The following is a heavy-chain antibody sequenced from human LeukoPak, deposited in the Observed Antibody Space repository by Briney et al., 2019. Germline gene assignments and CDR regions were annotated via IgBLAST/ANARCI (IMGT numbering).Heavy chain of an antibody. CDR2: INANTGGS. CDR1: GYTFTGYY. Sequence: ASVTVSCKASGYTFTGYYIHWVRQAPGQGLEWMGWINANTGGSNYAQKFQGRVTMTRDTSISTAYMELSSLRSDDTAVYYCARRSVDYDSSGHFDYWGQGTLVTVSS. D-gene: IGHD3-22*01. CDR3: ARRSVDYDSSGHFDY. J-gene: IGHJ4*02. V-gene: IGHV1-2*02.